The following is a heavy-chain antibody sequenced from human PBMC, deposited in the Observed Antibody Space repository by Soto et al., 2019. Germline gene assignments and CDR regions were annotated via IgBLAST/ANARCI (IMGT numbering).Heavy chain of an antibody. D-gene: IGHD2-2*02. Sequence: EVHLVESGGGLVQPGGSLRLSCAASGFIFSNYAMNWVRQAPGKGLEWVSGTSGSGGSKYYADSVKGRFTISRDNSKNTLSLQMNSLRAEDTAVYYCAKGTIVVVPFAIGFDYWGQGTPVTVSS. V-gene: IGHV3-23*04. CDR1: GFIFSNYA. CDR2: TSGSGGSK. J-gene: IGHJ4*02. CDR3: AKGTIVVVPFAIGFDY.